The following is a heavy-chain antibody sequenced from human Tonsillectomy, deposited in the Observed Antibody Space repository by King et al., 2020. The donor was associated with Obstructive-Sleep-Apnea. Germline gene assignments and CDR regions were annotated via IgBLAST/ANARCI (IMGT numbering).Heavy chain of an antibody. J-gene: IGHJ4*02. Sequence: VQLVESGGGLVKPGGSLTLSCAASGFRFSDYTMNWARQGPGKGLGWVSSMSSGGYKVYYGASGGGRLTIFRDNAQGSLFLHMTSLRDEDTGVYYCLRGDSRDYWGQGTLVTVSS. D-gene: IGHD6-13*01. V-gene: IGHV3-21*01. CDR2: MSSGGYKV. CDR1: GFRFSDYT. CDR3: LRGDSRDY.